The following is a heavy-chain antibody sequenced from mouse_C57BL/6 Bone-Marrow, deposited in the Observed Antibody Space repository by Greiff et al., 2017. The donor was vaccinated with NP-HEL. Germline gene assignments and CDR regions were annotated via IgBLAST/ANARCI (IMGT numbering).Heavy chain of an antibody. CDR3: TRGGWESPHWYFDV. D-gene: IGHD1-1*02. Sequence: EVQLQQSGTVLARPGASVKMSCKTSGYTFTSYWMHWVKQRPGQGLEWIGAIYPGNSDTSYNQKFKGKAKLTAVTSASTAYMELSSLTNEDSAVYYCTRGGWESPHWYFDVWGTGTTVTVSS. J-gene: IGHJ1*03. CDR1: GYTFTSYW. CDR2: IYPGNSDT. V-gene: IGHV1-5*01.